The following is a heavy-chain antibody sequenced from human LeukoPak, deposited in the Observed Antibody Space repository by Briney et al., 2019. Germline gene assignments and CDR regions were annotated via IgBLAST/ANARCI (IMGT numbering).Heavy chain of an antibody. Sequence: PSETLSLTCTVSGGTISSYYWRWIRQPPGKGLEWIGYIDYSGSTNYNPSLKSRVTISVDTSKNQFSLKLTSVTAADTAVYYCARSYSSSAPYCDYWGQGTLVTVSS. CDR1: GGTISSYY. D-gene: IGHD6-6*01. CDR3: ARSYSSSAPYCDY. J-gene: IGHJ4*02. CDR2: IDYSGST. V-gene: IGHV4-59*01.